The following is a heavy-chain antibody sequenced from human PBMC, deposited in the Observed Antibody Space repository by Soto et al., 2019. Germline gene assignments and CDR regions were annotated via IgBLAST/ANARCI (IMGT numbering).Heavy chain of an antibody. CDR1: GFTFSSYS. CDR3: AGDGTETGYSSSWPFDC. V-gene: IGHV3-48*01. CDR2: ISSSSSTI. J-gene: IGHJ4*02. D-gene: IGHD6-13*01. Sequence: GGSLRLSCAASGFTFSSYSMNWVRQAPGKGLEWVSYISSSSSTIYYADSVKGRFTISRDNSKNTLYLQMNSLRAEDTAVYYCAGDGTETGYSSSWPFDCWGQGTLVTVSS.